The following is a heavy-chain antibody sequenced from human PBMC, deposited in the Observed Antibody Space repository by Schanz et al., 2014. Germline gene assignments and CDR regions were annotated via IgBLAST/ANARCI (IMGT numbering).Heavy chain of an antibody. D-gene: IGHD3-10*01. Sequence: VQLLESGGGLVQPGGSLRLSCAASGFTFNSYAMTWVRQAPGKGLEWVAVIWYDENNKYYADSVKGRFTISRDNAKNSLYLQMNSLRAEDTAVYYCARANYRRKINFDYWGRGTLVTVSS. J-gene: IGHJ4*02. CDR1: GFTFNSYA. CDR3: ARANYRRKINFDY. CDR2: IWYDENNK. V-gene: IGHV3-33*08.